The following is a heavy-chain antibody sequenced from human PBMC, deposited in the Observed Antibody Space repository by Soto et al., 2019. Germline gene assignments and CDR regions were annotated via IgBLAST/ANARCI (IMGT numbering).Heavy chain of an antibody. CDR1: GGTFSNYP. V-gene: IGHV1-69*02. CDR3: ARGLDYGGWFDP. J-gene: IGHJ5*02. D-gene: IGHD4-17*01. CDR2: IIPILGIA. Sequence: QVQLVQSGAEVKKPGSSVKVSCKASGGTFSNYPISWVRQAPGQGLEWMGRIIPILGIANYAQKFQGRVTSTAAKPTSTAYLELSRLRSEDTAVYYGARGLDYGGWFDPWGQGTLVTVSS.